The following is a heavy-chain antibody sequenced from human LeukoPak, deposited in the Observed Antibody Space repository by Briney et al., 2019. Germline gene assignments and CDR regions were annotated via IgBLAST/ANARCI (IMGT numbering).Heavy chain of an antibody. CDR3: AKWDFDY. CDR1: GFTFSGYG. V-gene: IGHV3-30*18. Sequence: GRSLRLSCAASGFTFSGYGMHWVRQAPGKGLEWVAVISYDGSYKYYVDSVQGRFTISRDNSKNTLYLQMNSLRPDDTAVYYCAKWDFDYWGQGTLVTVSS. J-gene: IGHJ4*02. CDR2: ISYDGSYK.